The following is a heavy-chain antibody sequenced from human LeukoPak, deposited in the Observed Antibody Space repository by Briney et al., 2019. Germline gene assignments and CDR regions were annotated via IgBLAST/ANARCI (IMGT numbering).Heavy chain of an antibody. CDR3: ARDPGYSSTGVDAFDI. CDR2: ISSSGSYI. V-gene: IGHV3-48*03. Sequence: GGSLRLSCTASGFVFSIYEMDWVRQAPGGGVEWVSYISSSGSYIQYAESVKGRFTISRDNAEKSLFLQMNSLRDEDTAVYYCARDPGYSSTGVDAFDIWGRGTMVTVSS. J-gene: IGHJ3*02. CDR1: GFVFSIYE. D-gene: IGHD6-13*01.